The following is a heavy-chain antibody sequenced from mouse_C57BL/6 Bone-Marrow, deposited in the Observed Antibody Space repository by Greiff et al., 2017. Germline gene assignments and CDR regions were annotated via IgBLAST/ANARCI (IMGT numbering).Heavy chain of an antibody. CDR2: MHPNGGSP. J-gene: IGHJ4*01. D-gene: IGHD2-4*01. CDR3: ARSYDYDDYTMDY. CDR1: GYTFTNYW. Sequence: VQLQQPGAELVKPGASVKLSCKASGYTFTNYWMHWVKQRPGQGLEWIGMMHPNGGSPDYNEKFKSKATLSVDKSSRTAYMELSLLTSEDSAVYYCARSYDYDDYTMDYWGQGTSVTVSS. V-gene: IGHV1-64*01.